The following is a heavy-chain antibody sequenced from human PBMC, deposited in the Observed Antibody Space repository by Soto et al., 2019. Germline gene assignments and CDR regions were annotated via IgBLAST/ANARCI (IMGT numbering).Heavy chain of an antibody. J-gene: IGHJ3*02. CDR1: GFTFTSSA. Sequence: ASVKVSCKASGFTFTSSAMQWVRQARGQRLEWIGWIVVGSGNTNYAQKFQERVTITRDMSTSTAYMELSSLRSEDTAVYYCAAVVQTTSSAFDIWGQGTMVTVSS. D-gene: IGHD6-6*01. V-gene: IGHV1-58*02. CDR3: AAVVQTTSSAFDI. CDR2: IVVGSGNT.